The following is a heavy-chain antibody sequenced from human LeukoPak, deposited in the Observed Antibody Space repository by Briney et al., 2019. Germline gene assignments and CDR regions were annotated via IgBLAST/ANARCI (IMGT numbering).Heavy chain of an antibody. V-gene: IGHV1-18*01. CDR2: ISAHNGNT. Sequence: GASVKVSCKASGYTFTSYGISWVRQAPGQGLEWMGWISAHNGNTNYAQKLQGRVTMTTDTSTSTAYMELRSLRSDDTAVYYCSRVPQILYSSSPGFDHWGQGNLVPVS. CDR1: GYTFTSYG. D-gene: IGHD6-6*01. J-gene: IGHJ4*02. CDR3: SRVPQILYSSSPGFDH.